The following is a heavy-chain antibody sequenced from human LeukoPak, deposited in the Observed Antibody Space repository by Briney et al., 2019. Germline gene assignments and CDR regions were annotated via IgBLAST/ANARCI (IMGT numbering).Heavy chain of an antibody. Sequence: SGGSLRLSCAASGFTFSSYSMNWVRQAPGKGLEWVSSISSSSSYIYYADSVKGRFTISRDNAKNSLYLQMNSLRAEDTAVYYCARDRDPHGIGTTAIDFWGQGTLVTVSS. D-gene: IGHD1-1*01. V-gene: IGHV3-21*01. CDR1: GFTFSSYS. J-gene: IGHJ4*02. CDR3: ARDRDPHGIGTTAIDF. CDR2: ISSSSSYI.